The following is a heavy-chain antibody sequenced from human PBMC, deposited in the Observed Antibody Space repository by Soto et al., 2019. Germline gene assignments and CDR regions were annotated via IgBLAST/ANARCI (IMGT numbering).Heavy chain of an antibody. CDR2: ISYDGSNK. CDR1: GFTFSSYG. V-gene: IGHV3-30*18. Sequence: GGSLRLSCAASGFTFSSYGMHWVRQAPGKGLEWVAVISYDGSNKYYADSVKGRFTISRDNSKNTLYLQMNSLRAEDTAVYYCAKDRSLVRGPMHYWGEGTLFTVSS. CDR3: AKDRSLVRGPMHY. D-gene: IGHD3-10*01. J-gene: IGHJ4*02.